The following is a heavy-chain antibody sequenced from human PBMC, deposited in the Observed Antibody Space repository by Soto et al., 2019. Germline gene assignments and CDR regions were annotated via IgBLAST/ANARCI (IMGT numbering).Heavy chain of an antibody. V-gene: IGHV4-30-2*01. D-gene: IGHD2-2*01. CDR1: GGSISSGGYS. CDR3: ARVPDR. J-gene: IGHJ5*02. Sequence: SETLSLTCAVSGGSISSGGYSWSWIRQPPGKGLEWIGYIYHSGSTYYNPSLKSRVTISVDRSKNQFSLKLSSVTAADTAVYYCARVPDRWGQVTLVTFAS. CDR2: IYHSGST.